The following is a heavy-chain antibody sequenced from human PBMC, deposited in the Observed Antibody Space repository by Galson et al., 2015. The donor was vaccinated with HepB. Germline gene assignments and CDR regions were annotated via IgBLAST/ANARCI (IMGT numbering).Heavy chain of an antibody. CDR3: AGGPEYYYGSSGYSL. CDR1: GFTFSSYA. D-gene: IGHD3-22*01. Sequence: SLRLSCAASGFTFSSYAMHWVRQAPGKGLEWVAVISYDGSNKYHADSVKGRFTISRDNSKNTLYLQMNSLRAEDTAVYYCAGGPEYYYGSSGYSLWGQGTLVTVSS. V-gene: IGHV3-30*04. CDR2: ISYDGSNK. J-gene: IGHJ4*02.